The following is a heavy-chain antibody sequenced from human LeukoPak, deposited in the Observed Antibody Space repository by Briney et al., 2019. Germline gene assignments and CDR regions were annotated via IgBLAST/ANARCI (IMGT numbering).Heavy chain of an antibody. CDR2: ISRGGSTI. J-gene: IGHJ4*02. CDR1: GFTFSSYA. V-gene: IGHV3-48*04. Sequence: GGSLRLSCAASGFTFSSYAMSWVRQAPGKGLEWVSYISRGGSTIYYADSVKGRFTISRDNAENSLYLQLNSLRAEDTAVYYCARELTGSRWQFDYWGQGTLVTVSS. CDR3: ARELTGSRWQFDY. D-gene: IGHD6-13*01.